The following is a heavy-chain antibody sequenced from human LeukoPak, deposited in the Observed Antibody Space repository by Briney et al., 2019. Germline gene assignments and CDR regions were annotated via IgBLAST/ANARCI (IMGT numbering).Heavy chain of an antibody. Sequence: PGGSLRLSCAASGFTFSSCAMNWVRQTPGKGLEWVANIKQDGSGETYVDSVKGRFTISRDNAKNSLYLQMNSLRVEDTSVYYCTRGGGDLWGQGTLVTVSS. CDR3: TRGGGDL. CDR2: IKQDGSGE. J-gene: IGHJ4*01. V-gene: IGHV3-7*01. D-gene: IGHD2-21*02. CDR1: GFTFSSCA.